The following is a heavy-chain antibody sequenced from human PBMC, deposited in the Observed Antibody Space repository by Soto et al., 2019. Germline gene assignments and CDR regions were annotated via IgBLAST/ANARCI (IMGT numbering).Heavy chain of an antibody. CDR3: ARYYDSSGHLSKFDY. J-gene: IGHJ4*02. CDR2: IYHSGST. Sequence: SETLSLTCAVSGGSISSSNWWSWVRQPPGKGLEWIGEIYHSGSTNYNPSLKSRVTISVDKSKNQFSLKLSSVTAADTAVYYCARYYDSSGHLSKFDYWGQGTLVTVSS. D-gene: IGHD3-22*01. CDR1: GGSISSSNW. V-gene: IGHV4-4*02.